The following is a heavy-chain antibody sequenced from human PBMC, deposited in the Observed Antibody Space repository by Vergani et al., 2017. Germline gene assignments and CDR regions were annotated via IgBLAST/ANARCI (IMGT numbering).Heavy chain of an antibody. Sequence: EVQLVESGGGLVQPGRSLRLSCAASGFTFDDYAMHWVRQAPGKGLEWVSGISWNSGSIGYADSVKGRFTISRDNAKNSLYLQLNSLRAEDTALYYCARDSGYSYGDYWGQGTLVTVSS. V-gene: IGHV3-9*01. CDR2: ISWNSGSI. CDR1: GFTFDDYA. D-gene: IGHD5-18*01. J-gene: IGHJ4*02. CDR3: ARDSGYSYGDY.